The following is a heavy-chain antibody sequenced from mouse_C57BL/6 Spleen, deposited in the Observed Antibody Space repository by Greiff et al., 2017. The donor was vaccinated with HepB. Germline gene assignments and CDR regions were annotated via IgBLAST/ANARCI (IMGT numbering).Heavy chain of an antibody. V-gene: IGHV1-76*01. CDR3: AREDWGRGFAY. J-gene: IGHJ3*01. CDR2: IYPGSGNT. CDR1: GYTFTDYY. Sequence: QVQLQQSGAELVRPGASVKLSCKASGYTFTDYYINWVKQRPGQGLEWIARIYPGSGNTYYNEKFKGKATLTAEKSSSTAYMQRSSLTSEDSAVYFCAREDWGRGFAYWGQGTLVTVSA. D-gene: IGHD4-1*01.